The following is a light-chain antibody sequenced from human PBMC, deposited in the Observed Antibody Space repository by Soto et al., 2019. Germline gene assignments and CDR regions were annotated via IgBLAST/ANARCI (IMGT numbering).Light chain of an antibody. CDR2: DAS. CDR1: QSVSSY. V-gene: IGKV3-11*01. CDR3: HQRSNWHPRGT. Sequence: EIVLTQSQATLSLSPGERATLSCSASQSVSSYLAWYQQKPGQAPRLLIYDASNRATGIPARFSGSGSGTDFTLTISSLEPEDFAVYYCHQRSNWHPRGTFGQGTKMEIK. J-gene: IGKJ2*01.